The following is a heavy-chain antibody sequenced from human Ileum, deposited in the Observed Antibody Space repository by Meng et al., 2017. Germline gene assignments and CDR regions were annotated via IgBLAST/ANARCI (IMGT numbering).Heavy chain of an antibody. D-gene: IGHD6-19*01. V-gene: IGHV3-21*01. CDR1: GFTSSSYS. CDR3: ARDRGSGWYDAFDI. J-gene: IGHJ3*02. CDR2: ISSSSSYI. Sequence: GESLKISCAASGFTSSSYSMNWVRQAAGKGLEWVPSISSSSSYIYYADSVKGRFTISRDNAKNSLYLQMNSLRAEDTAVYYCARDRGSGWYDAFDIWGQGTMVTVSS.